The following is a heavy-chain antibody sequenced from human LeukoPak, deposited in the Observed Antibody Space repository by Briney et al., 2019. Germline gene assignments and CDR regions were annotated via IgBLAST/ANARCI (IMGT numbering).Heavy chain of an antibody. Sequence: ASVKVSCKVSGYTLTELSMHWVRQAPGKGLEWMGGFDPEDGETIYAQKFQGRVTMTEDTSTDTAYMELSSLRSEDTAVYYCATPSSGYDFLYYFGYWGQGTLVTVSS. CDR3: ATPSSGYDFLYYFGY. CDR2: FDPEDGET. D-gene: IGHD5-12*01. J-gene: IGHJ4*02. V-gene: IGHV1-24*01. CDR1: GYTLTELS.